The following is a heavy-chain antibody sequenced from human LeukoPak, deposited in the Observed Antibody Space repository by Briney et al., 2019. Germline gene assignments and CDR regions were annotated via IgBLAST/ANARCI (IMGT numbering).Heavy chain of an antibody. D-gene: IGHD3-3*01. Sequence: GGSLRLSCAASGFTFSRYSMNWVRQAPGKGLEWVSYISGSSSTIYYADSVKGRFTVSRDNSKNTLYLQMNSLRAEDTAVYYCASRITIFGVGPFDYWGQGTLVTVSS. CDR1: GFTFSRYS. CDR2: ISGSSSTI. J-gene: IGHJ4*02. V-gene: IGHV3-48*01. CDR3: ASRITIFGVGPFDY.